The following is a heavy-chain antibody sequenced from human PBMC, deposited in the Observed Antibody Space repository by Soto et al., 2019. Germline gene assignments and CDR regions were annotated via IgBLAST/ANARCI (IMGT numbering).Heavy chain of an antibody. V-gene: IGHV1-18*01. D-gene: IGHD5-12*01. Sequence: QVQLVQSGAEVKKPGASVKVSCKASGYTFTSYGISWVRQAPGQGLEWMGWISAYNGNTNYTQKLQGRVTVTTDTSTSTAYMELRSLRSVDTAVYYCARGGGYDYYYYYGMDVWGQGTTVTVSS. CDR2: ISAYNGNT. J-gene: IGHJ6*02. CDR1: GYTFTSYG. CDR3: ARGGGYDYYYYYGMDV.